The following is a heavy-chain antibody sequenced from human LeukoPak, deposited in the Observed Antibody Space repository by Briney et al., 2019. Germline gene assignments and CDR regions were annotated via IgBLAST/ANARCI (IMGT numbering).Heavy chain of an antibody. J-gene: IGHJ4*02. D-gene: IGHD2-8*01. CDR1: GFTFSNYW. Sequence: HTGGSLRLSCAASGFTFSNYWMSWVRQAPGKGLEWVASIHQHGNEKYFVDSVRGRFTIPRDNAKNSLYLQMSSLRAEDTAVYYCATLNGPLFEYWGQGTLVTVSS. CDR2: IHQHGNEK. CDR3: ATLNGPLFEY. V-gene: IGHV3-7*01.